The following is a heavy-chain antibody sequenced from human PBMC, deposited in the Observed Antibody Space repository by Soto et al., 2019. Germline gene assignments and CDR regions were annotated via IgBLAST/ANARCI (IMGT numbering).Heavy chain of an antibody. CDR3: AKRGKESTRSFWFDP. V-gene: IGHV5-51*01. CDR2: IYPGDSDT. CDR1: GYSFTSYW. D-gene: IGHD1-1*01. J-gene: IGHJ5*02. Sequence: GESLKISCKSSGYSFTSYWIAWVRQMPGRGLEWMGIIYPGDSDTRYSPSFQGQVTISVDKSISTAYLQWSSLKASDTAIYYCAKRGKESTRSFWFDPWGQGTLVTVSS.